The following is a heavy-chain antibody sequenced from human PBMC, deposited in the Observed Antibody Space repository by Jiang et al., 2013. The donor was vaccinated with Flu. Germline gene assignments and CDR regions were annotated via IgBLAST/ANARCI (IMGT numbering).Heavy chain of an antibody. CDR1: GYTFTSYA. CDR3: ARDFGYLRYSSSPYNWFDP. V-gene: IGHV7-4-1*02. Sequence: SGYTFTSYAMNWVRQAPGQGLEWMGWINTNTGNPTYAQGFTGRFVFSLDTSVSTAYLQISSLKAEDTAVYYCARDFGYLRYSSSPYNWFDPWGQGTLVTVSS. D-gene: IGHD6-6*01. J-gene: IGHJ5*02. CDR2: INTNTGNP.